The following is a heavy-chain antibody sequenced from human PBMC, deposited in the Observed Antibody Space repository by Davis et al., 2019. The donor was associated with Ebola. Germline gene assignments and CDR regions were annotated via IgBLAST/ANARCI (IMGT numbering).Heavy chain of an antibody. Sequence: GESLKISCAASGITFRNVVMSWVRQAPGKGLEWVSGIDDDGEDTNYADSVKGRFTISRDNAKSTLYLQMNNLRAEDTAVYYCARGTVLRFLEWADSGMDVWGKGTTVTVSS. D-gene: IGHD3-3*01. CDR2: IDDDGEDT. V-gene: IGHV3-23*01. J-gene: IGHJ6*04. CDR3: ARGTVLRFLEWADSGMDV. CDR1: GITFRNVV.